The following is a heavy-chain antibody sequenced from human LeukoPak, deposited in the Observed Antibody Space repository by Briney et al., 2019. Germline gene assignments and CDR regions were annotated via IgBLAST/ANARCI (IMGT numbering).Heavy chain of an antibody. CDR2: IIPIFGTA. J-gene: IGHJ4*02. D-gene: IGHD6-19*01. Sequence: SVKVSCKASGGTFSSYAISWVRQAPGQGREWMGGIIPIFGTANYAQKFQGRVTITADESTSTAYMELSSLRSEDTAVYYCASRGYSSGWRNFDYWGQGTLVTVSS. V-gene: IGHV1-69*13. CDR3: ASRGYSSGWRNFDY. CDR1: GGTFSSYA.